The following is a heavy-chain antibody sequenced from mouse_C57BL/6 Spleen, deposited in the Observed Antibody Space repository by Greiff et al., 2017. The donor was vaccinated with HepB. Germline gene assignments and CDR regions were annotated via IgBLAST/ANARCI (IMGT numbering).Heavy chain of an antibody. Sequence: QVQLKESGAELVRPGTSVKVSCKASGYAFTNYLIEWVKQRPGQGLEWIGVINPGSGGTNYNEKFKGKATLTADKSSSTAYMQLSSLTSEDSAVYFCARLNYGSSYEFAYWGQGTLVTVSA. CDR1: GYAFTNYL. D-gene: IGHD1-1*01. V-gene: IGHV1-54*01. CDR3: ARLNYGSSYEFAY. J-gene: IGHJ3*01. CDR2: INPGSGGT.